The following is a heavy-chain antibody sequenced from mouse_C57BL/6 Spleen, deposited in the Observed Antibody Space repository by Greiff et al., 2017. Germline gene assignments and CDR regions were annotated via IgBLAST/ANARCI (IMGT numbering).Heavy chain of an antibody. CDR1: GFNIKDYY. CDR2: IDPEDGDT. V-gene: IGHV14-1*01. D-gene: IGHD3-2*02. Sequence: VQLQQSGAELVRPGASVKLSCTASGFNIKDYYMHWVKQRPEQGLEWIGRIDPEDGDTEYAPKFQGKATMTADTSSNTAFRQLSSLTSDDTAVYYCTTAQATIDYWGQGTSVTVSS. CDR3: TTAQATIDY. J-gene: IGHJ4*01.